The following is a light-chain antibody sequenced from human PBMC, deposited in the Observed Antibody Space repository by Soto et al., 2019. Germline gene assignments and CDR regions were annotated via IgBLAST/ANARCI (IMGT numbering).Light chain of an antibody. J-gene: IGLJ3*02. CDR2: DVT. Sequence: QSALTQPASVSGSPGQSITISCTGTSSDVGGYDHVSWYQQHPGKAPKLIIYDVTVRPSGLSPRFSGSKADNAASLAVSGLQPEDEADYYSSSYTNKDTLLFGGGTKVNVL. CDR3: SSYTNKDTLL. CDR1: SSDVGGYDH. V-gene: IGLV2-14*03.